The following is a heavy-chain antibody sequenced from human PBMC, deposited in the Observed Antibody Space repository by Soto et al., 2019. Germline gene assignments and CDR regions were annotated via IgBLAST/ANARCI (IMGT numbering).Heavy chain of an antibody. J-gene: IGHJ6*02. CDR1: GGSISSSSYY. CDR2: IYYSGST. D-gene: IGHD1-26*01. CDR3: ARLGNGSYYPYYYGMDV. V-gene: IGHV4-39*01. Sequence: QLQLQESGPGLVKPSETLSLTCTVSGGSISSSSYYWGWIRQPPGKGLEWIGSIYYSGSTYYNPSLKSVVTIYVDTSKNQFSLKLSSVTAADTAVYYCARLGNGSYYPYYYGMDVWGQGTTVTVSS.